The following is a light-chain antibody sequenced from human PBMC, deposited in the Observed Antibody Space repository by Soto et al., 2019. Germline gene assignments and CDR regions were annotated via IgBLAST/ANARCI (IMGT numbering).Light chain of an antibody. J-gene: IGKJ4*02. CDR2: GAY. V-gene: IGKV3D-15*01. CDR1: QSVYSD. CDR3: EQCDGWPRVR. Sequence: VITQSVAALSVSPGGRATVSYRVSQSVYSDLAWYQQKPGQAPRLLIFGAYTRATGVAARFSGSGSGTEFTLAISSLQSEVVGECSDEQCDGWPRVRSGGGTELDIK.